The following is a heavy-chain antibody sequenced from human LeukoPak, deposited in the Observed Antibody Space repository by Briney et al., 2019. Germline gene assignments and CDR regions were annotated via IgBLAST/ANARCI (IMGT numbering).Heavy chain of an antibody. J-gene: IGHJ4*02. V-gene: IGHV3-30-3*02. Sequence: GGSLRLSCAASGFTFSSYAMHWVRQAPGKGLEWVAVISYDGSNKYYADSVKGRFTISRDNSKNTLYLQMNSLRAEDTAVYYCAKRPSGWYYFDYWGQGTLVTVSS. CDR1: GFTFSSYA. CDR2: ISYDGSNK. CDR3: AKRPSGWYYFDY. D-gene: IGHD6-19*01.